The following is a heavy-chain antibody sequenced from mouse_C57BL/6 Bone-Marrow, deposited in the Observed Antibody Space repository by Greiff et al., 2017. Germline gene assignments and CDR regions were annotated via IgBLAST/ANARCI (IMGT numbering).Heavy chain of an antibody. CDR2: IYPRSGNT. Sequence: VTLQQSGAELARPGASVKLSCKASGYTFTSYGISWVKQRTGQGLEWIGEIYPRSGNTYYNEKFKGKATLTADKSSSTAYMELRSLTSEDSAVYFCARGDYYAMDYWGQGTSVTVSS. CDR3: ARGDYYAMDY. V-gene: IGHV1-81*01. CDR1: GYTFTSYG. J-gene: IGHJ4*01.